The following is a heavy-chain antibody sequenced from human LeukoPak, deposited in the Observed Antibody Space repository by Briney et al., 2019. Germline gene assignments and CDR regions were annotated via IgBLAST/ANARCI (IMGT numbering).Heavy chain of an antibody. V-gene: IGHV3-30*04. J-gene: IGHJ4*02. CDR2: ISYGGSNK. CDR1: GFTFSSYA. CDR3: AKQQRAAVADDLDY. Sequence: GGSLRLSCAASGFTFSSYAMHWVRQAPGKGLEWVAVISYGGSNKYYADSVKGRFTISRDNSKNTLYLQMNSLRAEDTAVYYCAKQQRAAVADDLDYWGQGTLVTVSS. D-gene: IGHD6-19*01.